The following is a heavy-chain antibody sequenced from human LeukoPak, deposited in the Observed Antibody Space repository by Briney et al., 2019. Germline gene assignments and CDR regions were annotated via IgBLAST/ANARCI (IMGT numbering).Heavy chain of an antibody. CDR3: ARDHKRLTDY. D-gene: IGHD4/OR15-4a*01. J-gene: IGHJ4*02. CDR2: VNQYGGER. V-gene: IGHV3-7*01. CDR1: GLSLRSHW. Sequence: PGGSLRLSCAASGLSLRSHWMSWVRQAPGKGLEWVASVNQYGGERQYVDSVKGRFTISRDNAKNSLYLQMNSLRAEDTAVYYCARDHKRLTDYWGQGTLVTVSS.